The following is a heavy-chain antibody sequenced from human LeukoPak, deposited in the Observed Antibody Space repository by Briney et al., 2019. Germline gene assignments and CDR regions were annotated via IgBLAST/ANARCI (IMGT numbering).Heavy chain of an antibody. CDR1: GYTFTSYG. D-gene: IGHD4-11*01. CDR3: AGGKMTTVTTRAFDI. Sequence: ASVTVSFTPSGYTFTSYGISWVRQAPGHGLEWMGWISAYNGDTNYAQKVQGRVTMTTDTSTSTAYMELRSLRSDDTAVYYCAGGKMTTVTTRAFDIWGQGTMVTVSS. V-gene: IGHV1-18*01. CDR2: ISAYNGDT. J-gene: IGHJ3*02.